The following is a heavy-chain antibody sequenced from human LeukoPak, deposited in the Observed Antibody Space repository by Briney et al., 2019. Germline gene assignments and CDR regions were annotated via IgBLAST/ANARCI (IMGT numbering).Heavy chain of an antibody. V-gene: IGHV3-30*04. J-gene: IGHJ4*02. CDR3: ARDLWGSYRYPFDY. D-gene: IGHD3-16*02. CDR2: ISYDESNK. Sequence: PGGSLRLSCAASGFTFSAYAMHWVRQAPGKGLERVAVISYDESNKYYADSVKGRFTISRDNSKNTLYLQMNSQRPDDTAVYYCARDLWGSYRYPFDYWGQGTLVTVSS. CDR1: GFTFSAYA.